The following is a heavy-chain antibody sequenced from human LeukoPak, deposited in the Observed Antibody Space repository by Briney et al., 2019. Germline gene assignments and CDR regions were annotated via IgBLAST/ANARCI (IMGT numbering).Heavy chain of an antibody. D-gene: IGHD6-19*01. CDR1: GGTFTSYG. CDR3: ARARTGVASSGWYRWFDP. V-gene: IGHV1-18*01. Sequence: GASVKVSCKASGGTFTSYGISWVRQAPGQGLEWMGWISAYNGNANYAQKLQGRVTMTTDTSTSTAYMELRSLRSDDTAVYYCARARTGVASSGWYRWFDPWGQGTLVTVSS. CDR2: ISAYNGNA. J-gene: IGHJ5*02.